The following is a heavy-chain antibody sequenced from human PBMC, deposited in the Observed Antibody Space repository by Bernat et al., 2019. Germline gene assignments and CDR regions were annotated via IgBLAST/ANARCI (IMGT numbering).Heavy chain of an antibody. J-gene: IGHJ4*02. CDR3: AKESPRLDY. CDR2: ISGSGHST. CDR1: GFTFSSYW. V-gene: IGHV3-23*04. Sequence: EVQLVESGGGLVQPGGSLRLSCAASGFTFSSYWMHWVRQAPGKGLEWVSSISGSGHSTHYADSVKGRFTISRDNFKNTLYLQMNILRAEDTAIYYCAKESPRLDYWGQGTLVTVSS.